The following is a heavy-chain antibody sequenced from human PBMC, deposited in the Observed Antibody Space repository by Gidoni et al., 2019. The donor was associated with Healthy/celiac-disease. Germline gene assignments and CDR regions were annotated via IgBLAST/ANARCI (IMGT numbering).Heavy chain of an antibody. Sequence: EVQLVESGGGLVKPGGSLRLSCAASGFTFSSYSMNWVRQAPGKGLEWVSSISSSSSYIYYADSVKGRFTISRDNAKNSLYLQMNSLRAEDTAVYYCARDLLGIQHDYYYYYGMDVWGQGTTVTVSS. J-gene: IGHJ6*02. D-gene: IGHD5-18*01. V-gene: IGHV3-21*01. CDR3: ARDLLGIQHDYYYYYGMDV. CDR2: ISSSSSYI. CDR1: GFTFSSYS.